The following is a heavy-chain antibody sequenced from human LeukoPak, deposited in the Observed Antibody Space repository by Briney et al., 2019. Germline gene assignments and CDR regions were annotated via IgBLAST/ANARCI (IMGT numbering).Heavy chain of an antibody. CDR1: GYTFTGYY. CDR2: INPNSGGT. D-gene: IGHD4-17*01. J-gene: IGHJ3*02. CDR3: ARVTVTTNAFDI. Sequence: ASVKVSCKASGYTFTGYYMHWVRQAPGQGLEWMGWINPNSGGTNYAQKFQGRVTMTRDTSISTAYTELSRLRSDDTAVYYCARVTVTTNAFDIWGQGTMVTVSS. V-gene: IGHV1-2*02.